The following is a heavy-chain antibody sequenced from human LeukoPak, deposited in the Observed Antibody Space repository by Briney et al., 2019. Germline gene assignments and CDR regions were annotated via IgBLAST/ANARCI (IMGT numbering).Heavy chain of an antibody. V-gene: IGHV1-69*05. Sequence: ASVKVSCKASGGTFSSYAISWVRQAPGQGLEWMGGIIPIFGTANYAQKFQGRVTITTDASTSTAYMELSSLRSEDTAVYYCARGSELWFGHDRGWFDPWGQGTLVTVSS. CDR3: ARGSELWFGHDRGWFDP. CDR1: GGTFSSYA. D-gene: IGHD3-10*01. J-gene: IGHJ5*02. CDR2: IIPIFGTA.